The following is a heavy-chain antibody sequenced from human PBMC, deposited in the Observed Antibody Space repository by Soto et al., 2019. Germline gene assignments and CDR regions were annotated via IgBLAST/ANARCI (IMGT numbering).Heavy chain of an antibody. CDR3: VRNNKSGLDY. Sequence: QVQLVQSGAEVKKPGASVKVSCKASGYTFTEYYMHWVRQAPGQGLEWMGFINLSADSTSYAQKFRGRDTMTRDTSTSTVYMDLYNLRSEDSAVYYCVRNNKSGLDYWGQGTLVTVSS. CDR1: GYTFTEYY. J-gene: IGHJ4*02. D-gene: IGHD3-3*01. CDR2: INLSADST. V-gene: IGHV1-46*01.